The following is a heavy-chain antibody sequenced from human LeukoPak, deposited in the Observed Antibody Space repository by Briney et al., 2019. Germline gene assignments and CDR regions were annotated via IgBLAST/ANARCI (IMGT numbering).Heavy chain of an antibody. CDR1: GYTFTSYG. CDR3: ASPGVRGVITAPFDY. V-gene: IGHV1-18*01. D-gene: IGHD3-10*01. Sequence: ASVKVSCKASGYTFTSYGISLVRQAPGQGLEWMGWISAYSGNTNYAQKLQGRVTMTTDTSTSTAYMELRSLRSDDTAVYYCASPGVRGVITAPFDYWGQGTLVTVSS. CDR2: ISAYSGNT. J-gene: IGHJ4*02.